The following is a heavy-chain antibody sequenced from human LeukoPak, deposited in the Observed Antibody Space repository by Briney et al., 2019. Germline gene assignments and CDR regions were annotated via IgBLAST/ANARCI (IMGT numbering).Heavy chain of an antibody. Sequence: GGSLRLSCAASGFTFSSYAMHWVRQAPGKGLEWVAVISYDGGNKYYADSVKGRFTISRDNSKNTLYLQMNSLRAEDTAAYYCASSSWYRDYYYYGMDVWGQGTTVTVSS. CDR2: ISYDGGNK. D-gene: IGHD6-13*01. V-gene: IGHV3-30-3*01. J-gene: IGHJ6*02. CDR3: ASSSWYRDYYYYGMDV. CDR1: GFTFSSYA.